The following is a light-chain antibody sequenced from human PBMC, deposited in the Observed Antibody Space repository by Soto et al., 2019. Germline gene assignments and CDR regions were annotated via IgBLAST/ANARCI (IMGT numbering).Light chain of an antibody. J-gene: IGLJ3*02. CDR3: AAWDDSLSVNWV. CDR1: SSNIGSNY. CDR2: RNN. V-gene: IGLV1-47*01. Sequence: QTVVTQPPSASGTPGQRVTISCSGSSSNIGSNYVYWYQQLPGTAPKLLIYRNNQRPSGVPDRFSGSKSGTSASLAISGLRSEDEADYYWAAWDDSLSVNWVFGGGTKLTVL.